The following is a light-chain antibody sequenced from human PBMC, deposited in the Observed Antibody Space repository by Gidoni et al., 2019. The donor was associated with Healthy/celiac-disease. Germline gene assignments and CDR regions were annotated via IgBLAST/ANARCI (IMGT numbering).Light chain of an antibody. J-gene: IGKJ2*01. Sequence: AIQMTQSPSSLSASVGDRVTITCRASQGIRNDVGWYQQKPGKAPKLLIYAASSLQSGVPSRFCGSGSGTDFTLTISSLQPEDFATYYCLQDYNYPYTFGQGTKLEIK. CDR2: AAS. CDR3: LQDYNYPYT. V-gene: IGKV1-6*01. CDR1: QGIRND.